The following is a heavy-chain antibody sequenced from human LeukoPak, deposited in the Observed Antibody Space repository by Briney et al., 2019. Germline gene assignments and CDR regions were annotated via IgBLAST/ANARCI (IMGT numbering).Heavy chain of an antibody. V-gene: IGHV3-33*01. D-gene: IGHD6-13*01. CDR1: EFSFSSYG. J-gene: IGHJ6*02. CDR3: AREPGQQLGYFHYFGMDV. CDR2: IWYDGRKK. Sequence: PGGSLRLSCAASEFSFSSYGMHWVRQAPGKGLEWVALIWYDGRKKYYADSVKGRFSISRDNAKNTLYLEMSSLRAEDTAVYYFAREPGQQLGYFHYFGMDVWGQGTTVTVSS.